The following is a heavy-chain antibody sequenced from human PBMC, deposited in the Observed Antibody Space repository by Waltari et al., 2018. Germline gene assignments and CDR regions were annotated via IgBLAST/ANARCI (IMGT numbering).Heavy chain of an antibody. Sequence: QVQLQESGPGLVKPSETLSLTCAVSGYSISSGYYWGWIRQPPGKGLEWIGSIYHSGRTYYIPSLKSRVPISVDTSKNQFSLKLSSVTAADTAVYYCARRIAARPGGGLYFELWGRGTLVTVSS. CDR2: IYHSGRT. J-gene: IGHJ2*01. CDR3: ARRIAARPGGGLYFEL. CDR1: GYSISSGYY. D-gene: IGHD6-6*01. V-gene: IGHV4-38-2*01.